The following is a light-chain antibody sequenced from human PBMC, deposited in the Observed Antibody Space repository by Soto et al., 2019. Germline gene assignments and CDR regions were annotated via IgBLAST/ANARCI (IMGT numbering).Light chain of an antibody. V-gene: IGKV1-39*01. CDR2: AAS. Sequence: DIQMTQSPSSLSASVRDGVTITCRASQSISSYLNWYQQKPGNAPKLLIYAASSLQSGVPSRFSGSGSGTDFTLTISSLQPEDFATYYCQPSYTTPRTFGQGTRVEIK. CDR1: QSISSY. J-gene: IGKJ1*01. CDR3: QPSYTTPRT.